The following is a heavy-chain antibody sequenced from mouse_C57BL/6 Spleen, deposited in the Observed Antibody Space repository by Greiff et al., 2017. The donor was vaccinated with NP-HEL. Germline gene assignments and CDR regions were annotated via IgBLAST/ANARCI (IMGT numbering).Heavy chain of an antibody. Sequence: VQLKESGPVLVKPGASVKMSCKASGYTFTDYYMNWVKQSHGKSLEWIGVINPYNGGTSYNQKFKGKATLTVDKSSSTAYMELNSLTSEDSAVYYCARRGVTGYFDYWGQGTTLTVSS. CDR3: ARRGVTGYFDY. J-gene: IGHJ2*01. D-gene: IGHD4-1*01. V-gene: IGHV1-19*01. CDR1: GYTFTDYY. CDR2: INPYNGGT.